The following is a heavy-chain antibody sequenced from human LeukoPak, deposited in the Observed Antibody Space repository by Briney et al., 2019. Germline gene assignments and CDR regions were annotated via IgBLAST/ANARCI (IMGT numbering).Heavy chain of an antibody. Sequence: SETLSLTCTVSGGSISSYYWSWIQQPPGKGLEWIGYIYYSGSTNYNPSLKSRVTISVDTSKNQFSLKLSSATAADTAVYYCAREGLSLYYFDYWGQGALVTVSS. CDR2: IYYSGST. V-gene: IGHV4-59*01. CDR1: GGSISSYY. J-gene: IGHJ4*02. CDR3: AREGLSLYYFDY.